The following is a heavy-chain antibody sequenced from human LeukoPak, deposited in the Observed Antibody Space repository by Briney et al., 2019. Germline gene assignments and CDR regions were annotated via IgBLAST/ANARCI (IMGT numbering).Heavy chain of an antibody. CDR2: ISCSGSTI. CDR3: AREPNPKTYYYDSSTEGY. V-gene: IGHV3-48*03. D-gene: IGHD3-22*01. J-gene: IGHJ4*02. CDR1: GFTFSSYE. Sequence: GGSLRLSCAASGFTFSSYEMNWVRQAPGKGLEWVSYISCSGSTIYYADSVKGRFTISRDNAKNSLYLQMNSLSAEDTAVYYCAREPNPKTYYYDSSTEGYWGQGTLVTVSS.